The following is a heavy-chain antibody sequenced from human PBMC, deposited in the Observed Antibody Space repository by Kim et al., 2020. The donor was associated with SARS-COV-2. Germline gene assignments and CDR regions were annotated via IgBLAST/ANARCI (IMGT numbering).Heavy chain of an antibody. J-gene: IGHJ3*01. D-gene: IGHD2-2*01. V-gene: IGHV1-3*01. Sequence: YAQGFQGRVIISRDTSASTAYLEMSSLKAEDTAVYYCAREGVVGGAAVDFWGQGTMVTVSS. CDR3: AREGVVGGAAVDF.